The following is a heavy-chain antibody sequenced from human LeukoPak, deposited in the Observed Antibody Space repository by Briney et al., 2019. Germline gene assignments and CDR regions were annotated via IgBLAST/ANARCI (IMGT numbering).Heavy chain of an antibody. J-gene: IGHJ4*02. D-gene: IGHD3-3*01. Sequence: SETLSLTCAVSGYSISSGYYWGWIRQPPGKGLEWIGSIYHSGSTYYNPSLKSRVTISVDTSKNQFSLKLSSVTAADTAVYYCARHPKYYDFWGGYYPYYFDYWGQGTLVTVSS. CDR1: GYSISSGYY. CDR2: IYHSGST. V-gene: IGHV4-38-2*01. CDR3: ARHPKYYDFWGGYYPYYFDY.